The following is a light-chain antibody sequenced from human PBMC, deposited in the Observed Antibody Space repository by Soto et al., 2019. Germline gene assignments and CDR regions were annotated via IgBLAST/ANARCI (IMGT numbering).Light chain of an antibody. CDR3: QSYDSSLSGVV. J-gene: IGLJ2*01. Sequence: QSVLTQPPSVSGAPGQRVTISCTGSSSNIGAGYDVHWYQQLPGTAPKLLIYGNSNRPSGVPDRFSGSKSGTSASLAITGLQAEDWGEFYRQSYDSSLSGVVFGGGTKLTVL. CDR2: GNS. CDR1: SSNIGAGYD. V-gene: IGLV1-40*01.